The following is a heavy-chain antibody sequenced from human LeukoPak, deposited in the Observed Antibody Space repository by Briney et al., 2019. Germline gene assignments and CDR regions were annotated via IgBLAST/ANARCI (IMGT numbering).Heavy chain of an antibody. D-gene: IGHD6-6*01. CDR1: GGSFSGYY. CDR2: INHSGST. J-gene: IGHJ4*02. V-gene: IGHV4-34*01. Sequence: SETLSLTCAVYGGSFSGYYWSWIRQPPGKGLEWIGEINHSGSTNYNPSLKSRVTTSVDTSKNQFSLKLSSVTAADTAVYYCARRGGSSPPYYFDYWGQGTLVTVSS. CDR3: ARRGGSSPPYYFDY.